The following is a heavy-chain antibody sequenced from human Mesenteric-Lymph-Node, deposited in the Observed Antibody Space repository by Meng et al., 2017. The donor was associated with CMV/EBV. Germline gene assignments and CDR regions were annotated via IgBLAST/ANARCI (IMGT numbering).Heavy chain of an antibody. CDR1: GYTFTSYY. V-gene: IGHV1-46*01. D-gene: IGHD2-8*01. CDR3: ARENAEGQILYGMDV. J-gene: IGHJ6*02. CDR2: INPSGGST. Sequence: ASVKVSCKASGYTFTSYYMHWVRQAPGQGLEWMGIINPSGGSTSYAQKFQGRVTMTRDTSTSTVYMELSSLRSEDTAVYYCARENAEGQILYGMDVWGQGTTVTVSS.